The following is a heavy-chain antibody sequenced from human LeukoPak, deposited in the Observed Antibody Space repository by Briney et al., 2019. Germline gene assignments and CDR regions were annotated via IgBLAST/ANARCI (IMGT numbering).Heavy chain of an antibody. CDR2: ISVHNGYT. CDR3: ARDMRHYRNYDSSGYYYNFEY. D-gene: IGHD3-22*01. Sequence: ASVKVSCKPSGYIFTSYGISWVRQAPGKGLEWMGWISVHNGYTKYAQKFQGRVTMTTDTSTSTAYMDLRSLRSDDTAVYYCARDMRHYRNYDSSGYYYNFEYWGQGTLVSVSS. J-gene: IGHJ4*02. V-gene: IGHV1-18*01. CDR1: GYIFTSYG.